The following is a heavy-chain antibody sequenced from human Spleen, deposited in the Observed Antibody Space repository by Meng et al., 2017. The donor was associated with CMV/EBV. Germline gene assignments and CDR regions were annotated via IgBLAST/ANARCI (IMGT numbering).Heavy chain of an antibody. CDR2: IWYDGSNK. CDR1: GFTFSRYP. V-gene: IGHV3-33*06. CDR3: AKGYFDY. J-gene: IGHJ4*02. Sequence: GESLKISCVGSGFTFSRYPMSWVRQAPGKGLEWVAVIWYDGSNKYYADSVKGRFTISRDTSKNTLYLQMNSLKAEDTAVYYCAKGYFDYWGQGTLVTVSS.